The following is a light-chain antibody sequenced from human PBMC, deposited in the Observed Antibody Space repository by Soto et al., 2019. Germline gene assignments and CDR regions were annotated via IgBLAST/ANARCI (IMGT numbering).Light chain of an antibody. CDR2: SSN. CDR1: SSDIGTNT. J-gene: IGLJ2*01. Sequence: QSVLTQPPSASGTPGQRVTISCSGSSSDIGTNTVNWYQQLPGTAPKHLIYSSNQRPSGVPDRFSGSKSGTSASLAISGLQYEDEADDYCAAWDDSLNGVVFGGGTKVTVL. V-gene: IGLV1-44*01. CDR3: AAWDDSLNGVV.